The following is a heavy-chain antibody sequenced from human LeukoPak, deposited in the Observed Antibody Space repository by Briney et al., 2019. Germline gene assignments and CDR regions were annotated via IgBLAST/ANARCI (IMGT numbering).Heavy chain of an antibody. D-gene: IGHD4-11*01. Sequence: GGSLRLSCAASGFTFSSYWMSWVRQAPGKGLEWVANIKQDGSEKYYVDSVKGRFTISRDNAKNSLYLQMNSLRAEDTAVYYCARDWAVTTQAEYFQHWGQGTLVTVSS. CDR1: GFTFSSYW. J-gene: IGHJ1*01. CDR2: IKQDGSEK. V-gene: IGHV3-7*01. CDR3: ARDWAVTTQAEYFQH.